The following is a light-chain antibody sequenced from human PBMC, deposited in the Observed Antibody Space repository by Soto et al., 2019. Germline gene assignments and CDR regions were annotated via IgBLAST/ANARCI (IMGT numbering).Light chain of an antibody. CDR2: GAS. V-gene: IGKV3-20*01. CDR1: QRVSTNS. Sequence: EIVLTQSLDTLSLSPGERATLSRRASQRVSTNSLAWYQQKPSQAPRPLIYGASSRATGTPDRFSGSGSGTEFTLTISRLEPEDFATYYCHQHGDSPWTFGQGTKVDIK. CDR3: HQHGDSPWT. J-gene: IGKJ1*01.